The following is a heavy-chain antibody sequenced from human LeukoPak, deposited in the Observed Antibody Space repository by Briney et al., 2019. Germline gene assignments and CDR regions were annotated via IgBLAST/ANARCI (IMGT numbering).Heavy chain of an antibody. CDR2: ISESGSII. CDR3: AELGITMIGGV. Sequence: GGSLRLSCAASGFTFSSYEMNWVRQAPGKGLEWVSYISESGSIIDYADSVRGRFTISRDNAKNSLYLQMNSLRAEDTAVYYCAELGITMIGGVWGKGTTVTISS. V-gene: IGHV3-48*03. D-gene: IGHD3-10*02. J-gene: IGHJ6*04. CDR1: GFTFSSYE.